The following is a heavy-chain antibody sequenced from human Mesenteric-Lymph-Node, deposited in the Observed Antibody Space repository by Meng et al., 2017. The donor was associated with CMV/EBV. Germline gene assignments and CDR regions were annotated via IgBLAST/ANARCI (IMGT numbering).Heavy chain of an antibody. D-gene: IGHD6-13*01. J-gene: IGHJ3*02. CDR3: ARHLYSSSLSAFDM. CDR1: GNSFTNYW. V-gene: IGHV5-51*01. Sequence: GESLKISCKGSGNSFTNYWVGWVRQMPGKGLEWMGIIYPGDSNTRYSPSFQGQVTISADKSISTAYLQWSSLKASDTAMYYCARHLYSSSLSAFDMWGQGTMVTVSS. CDR2: IYPGDSNT.